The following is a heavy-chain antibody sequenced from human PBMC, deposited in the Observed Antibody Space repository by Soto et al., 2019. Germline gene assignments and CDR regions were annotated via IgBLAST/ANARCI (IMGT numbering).Heavy chain of an antibody. V-gene: IGHV5-51*01. J-gene: IGHJ4*02. D-gene: IGHD3-22*01. CDR3: ARDSFDSSGYYFDY. CDR1: GYSFTSYW. CDR2: IYPGDSDT. Sequence: SGESLKISCKGSGYSFTSYWIGWVRQMPGKGLEWMGIIYPGDSDTRYSPSFQGQVTISVDTSKNQSSLKLSSVTAADTAVYYCARDSFDSSGYYFDYWGQGTLVTVSS.